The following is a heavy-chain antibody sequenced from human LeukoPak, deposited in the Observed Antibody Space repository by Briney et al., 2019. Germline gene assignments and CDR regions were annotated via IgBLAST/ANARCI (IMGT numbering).Heavy chain of an antibody. V-gene: IGHV1-18*01. CDR2: ISAYSGNT. Sequence: GASVKVSCKASGYTFTSYGISWVRQAPGQGLEWMGWISAYSGNTNYAQKLQGRVTMTTDTPTSTAYMELRSLRSDDTAVYYCARDEYIAAAGTYYYYYGMDVWGQGTTVTVSS. J-gene: IGHJ6*02. D-gene: IGHD6-13*01. CDR3: ARDEYIAAAGTYYYYYGMDV. CDR1: GYTFTSYG.